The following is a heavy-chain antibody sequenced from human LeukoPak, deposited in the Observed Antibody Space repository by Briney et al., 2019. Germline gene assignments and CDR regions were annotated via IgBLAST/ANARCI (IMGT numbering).Heavy chain of an antibody. CDR1: GFTFSSYA. V-gene: IGHV3-30*04. D-gene: IGHD6-6*01. CDR3: ARYSWGDSSSSFWFDP. Sequence: GGSLRLSCAASGFTFSSYAMHWVRQAPGKGLEWVAVISYDGSNKYYADSVKGRFTISRDNSKNTLYLQMNSLRAEDTAVYYCARYSWGDSSSSFWFDPWGQGTLVTVSS. J-gene: IGHJ5*02. CDR2: ISYDGSNK.